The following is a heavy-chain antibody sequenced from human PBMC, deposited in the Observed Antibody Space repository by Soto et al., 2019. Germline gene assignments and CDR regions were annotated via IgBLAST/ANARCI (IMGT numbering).Heavy chain of an antibody. J-gene: IGHJ6*03. CDR2: IIPILGIA. D-gene: IGHD6-6*01. Sequence: QVQLVQSGAEVKKPGSSVKVSCKASGGTFSSYTISWVRQAPGQGLEWMGRIIPILGIANYAQKFQGRVTITADKSTSTAYMELSSLRSEDTAVYYCASDIAARLLGYYYMDVWGKGTTVTVSS. CDR3: ASDIAARLLGYYYMDV. V-gene: IGHV1-69*02. CDR1: GGTFSSYT.